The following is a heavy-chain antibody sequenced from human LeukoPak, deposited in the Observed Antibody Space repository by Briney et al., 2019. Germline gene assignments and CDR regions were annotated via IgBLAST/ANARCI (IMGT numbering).Heavy chain of an antibody. J-gene: IGHJ5*02. CDR3: AQGDCSSTSCYAGDDNWFDP. Sequence: SGPALVKPTQTLTLTCTFSGFSLSTSGVGVGWIRQPPGKALEWLALIYWDDDKRYSPSLKSRLTITKDTSKNQVVLTMTNMDPVDTATYYCAQGDCSSTSCYAGDDNWFDPWGQGTLVTVSS. D-gene: IGHD2-2*01. CDR1: GFSLSTSGVG. CDR2: IYWDDDK. V-gene: IGHV2-5*02.